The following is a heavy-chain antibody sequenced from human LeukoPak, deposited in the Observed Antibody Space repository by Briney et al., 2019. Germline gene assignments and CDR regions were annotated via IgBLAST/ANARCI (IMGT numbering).Heavy chain of an antibody. D-gene: IGHD5-24*01. V-gene: IGHV3-48*03. CDR1: GFSFSTYE. CDR3: AKVGMSGYNYLYYFDY. CDR2: ISSSGNTV. Sequence: GGSLRLSCAASGFSFSTYEMNWVRQAPGKGLEWIAYISSSGNTVYYADSVKGRFTISRDNSKNTLYLQMNSLRAEDTAVYYCAKVGMSGYNYLYYFDYWGQGTLVTVSS. J-gene: IGHJ4*02.